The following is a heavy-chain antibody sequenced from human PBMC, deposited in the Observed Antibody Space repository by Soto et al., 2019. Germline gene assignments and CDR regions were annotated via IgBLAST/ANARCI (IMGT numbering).Heavy chain of an antibody. V-gene: IGHV4-34*01. CDR2: IYHSGST. CDR1: GGSFSGYY. D-gene: IGHD5-18*01. Sequence: SETLSLTCAVYGGSFSGYYWGWIRQARGKGLEWIGEIYHSGSTNYNPSLKSRVTISVDTSKNQFSPKLSSVTAADTAVYYCASWRDTCRNPTYYYYGMDVWGQGTTVT. J-gene: IGHJ6*02. CDR3: ASWRDTCRNPTYYYYGMDV.